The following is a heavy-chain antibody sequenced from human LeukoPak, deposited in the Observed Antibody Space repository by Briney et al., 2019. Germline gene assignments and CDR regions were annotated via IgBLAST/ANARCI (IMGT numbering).Heavy chain of an antibody. CDR3: ARGSIGDSSGLNDDY. V-gene: IGHV1-8*01. Sequence: ASVKVSCKASGYTFTSYDINWVRQSTGQGLEWMGSMNPNSGNTGYAQKFQGRATMTRNTSISTAYMELSSLRSEDTAVYYCARGSIGDSSGLNDDYWGQGTLVTVSS. D-gene: IGHD3-22*01. CDR1: GYTFTSYD. J-gene: IGHJ4*02. CDR2: MNPNSGNT.